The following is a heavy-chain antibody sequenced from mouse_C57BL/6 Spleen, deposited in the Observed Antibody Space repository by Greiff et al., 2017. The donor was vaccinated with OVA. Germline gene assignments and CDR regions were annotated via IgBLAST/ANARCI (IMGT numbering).Heavy chain of an antibody. CDR3: ARKDDYVSAWFAY. CDR1: GYTFTSYW. V-gene: IGHV1-69*01. J-gene: IGHJ3*01. D-gene: IGHD2-4*01. Sequence: QVQLQQPGAELVMPGASVKLSCKASGYTFTSYWMHWVKQRPGQGLEWIGEIDPSDSYTNYTQKFKGKSTLTVDKSSSTAYMQLSSLTSEDSAVYYCARKDDYVSAWFAYWGQGTLVTVSA. CDR2: IDPSDSYT.